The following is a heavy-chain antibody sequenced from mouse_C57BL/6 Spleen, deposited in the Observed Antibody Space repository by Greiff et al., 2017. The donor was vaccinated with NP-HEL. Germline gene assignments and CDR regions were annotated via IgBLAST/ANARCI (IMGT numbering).Heavy chain of an antibody. D-gene: IGHD3-2*02. V-gene: IGHV1-26*01. J-gene: IGHJ2*01. CDR3: ARRNSGYYFDY. CDR1: GYTFTDYY. Sequence: EVQLQQSGPELVKPGASVKISCKASGYTFTDYYMNWVKQSHGKSLEWIGDINPNNGGTSYNQKFKGKATLTVDKSSSTAYMELRSLTSEDSAVYYCARRNSGYYFDYWGQGTTLTVSS. CDR2: INPNNGGT.